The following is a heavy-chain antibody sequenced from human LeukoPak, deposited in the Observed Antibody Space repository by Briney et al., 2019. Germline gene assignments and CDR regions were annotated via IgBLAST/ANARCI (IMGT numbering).Heavy chain of an antibody. Sequence: SETLSLTCTVSGGSISSDSWSWMRHPHGKGPEWLGRTYGSGRTAHNPSLHRRVPISMETYKKQISLTMNTMSSADAALYYCTSDAKAAGYTGGPGALATVSS. J-gene: IGHJ4*02. V-gene: IGHV4-4*07. CDR3: TSDAKAAGYT. D-gene: IGHD3-16*02. CDR1: GGSISSDS. CDR2: TYGSGRT.